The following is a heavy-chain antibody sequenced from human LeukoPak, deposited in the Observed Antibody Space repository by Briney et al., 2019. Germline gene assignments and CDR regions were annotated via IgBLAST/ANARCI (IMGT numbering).Heavy chain of an antibody. CDR2: ISYDGSNQ. J-gene: IGHJ6*03. CDR1: GFTFSSYA. CDR3: ARSLATSYYYMDV. V-gene: IGHV3-30*04. D-gene: IGHD5-12*01. Sequence: PGGSLRLPCAASGFTFSSYAMHWVRQAPGKGLEWVAVISYDGSNQYYADSVKGRFTISRDNSKNTLYLQMNSLRAEDTAVYYCARSLATSYYYMDVWGKGTTVTVSS.